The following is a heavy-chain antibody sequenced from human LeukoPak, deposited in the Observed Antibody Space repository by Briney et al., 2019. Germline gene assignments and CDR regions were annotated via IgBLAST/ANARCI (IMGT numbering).Heavy chain of an antibody. CDR1: GFTLSTYS. CDR2: ISSSSLYI. CDR3: ARGISELDY. J-gene: IGHJ4*02. V-gene: IGHV3-21*01. D-gene: IGHD3-3*02. Sequence: GGSLRLSCAASGFTLSTYSLNWVRQAPGKGLEWVSSISSSSLYIYYADSVKGRFTISRDNAKNSLFLQMNSLRAEDTAVYYCARGISELDYWGQGTLVTVSS.